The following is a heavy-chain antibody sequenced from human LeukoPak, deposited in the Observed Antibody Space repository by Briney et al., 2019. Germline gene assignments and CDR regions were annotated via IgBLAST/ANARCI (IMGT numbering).Heavy chain of an antibody. CDR2: IYYTGST. V-gene: IGHV4-39*01. CDR3: ATSTSPYDSSGYPFDY. J-gene: IGHJ4*02. D-gene: IGHD3-22*01. CDR1: GGSIISSSSYY. Sequence: PSETLSLACTVSGGSIISSSSYYWGWVRQPPGKGLEWIGSIYYTGSTYYNPSFKSRVTISVDTSKKQFSLKLNSVTAADTAVYYCATSTSPYDSSGYPFDYWGQGTLVTVSS.